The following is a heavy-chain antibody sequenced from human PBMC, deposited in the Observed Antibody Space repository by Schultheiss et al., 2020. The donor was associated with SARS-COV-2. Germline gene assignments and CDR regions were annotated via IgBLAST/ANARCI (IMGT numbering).Heavy chain of an antibody. CDR3: ARGSVPMGTPHYGMDV. V-gene: IGHV4-59*10. CDR2: VYASGKT. CDR1: GGSFSNYY. Sequence: SQTLSLTCAVYGGSFSNYYWGWIRQSAGKGLEWIGRVYASGKTTSNPSLGSRVTMSIDASRRQFSLILRSLTAADTAVYYCARGSVPMGTPHYGMDVWGQGTTVTVSS. J-gene: IGHJ6*02. D-gene: IGHD7-27*01.